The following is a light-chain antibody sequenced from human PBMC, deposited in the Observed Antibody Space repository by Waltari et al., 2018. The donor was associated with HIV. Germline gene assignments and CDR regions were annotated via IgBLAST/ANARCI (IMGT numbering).Light chain of an antibody. V-gene: IGKV1-39*01. J-gene: IGKJ2*03. CDR2: GAS. Sequence: IRMTQFPSSLPPSVDTRFTITCRAGQTISTYLNWYQQRPGKAPKLLIYGASSLQSGVPSRFSGSGSGTDFILTIRSLQPEDFATYYCQQSYRTPLSFGQGTKLEIK. CDR3: QQSYRTPLS. CDR1: QTISTY.